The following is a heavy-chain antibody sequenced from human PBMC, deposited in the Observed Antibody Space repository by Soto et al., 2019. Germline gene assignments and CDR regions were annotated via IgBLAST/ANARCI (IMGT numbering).Heavy chain of an antibody. CDR3: ARMVVGATPYYYGMDV. Sequence: TLSLTCAVYGGSFSGYYWTWIRQPPGKALEWLARIDWDDDKYYSTSLKTRLTISKDTSKNQVVLTMTNMDPVDTATYYCARMVVGATPYYYGMDVWGQGTTVTVSS. J-gene: IGHJ6*02. CDR1: GGSFSGYY. CDR2: IDWDDDK. D-gene: IGHD1-26*01. V-gene: IGHV2-70*11.